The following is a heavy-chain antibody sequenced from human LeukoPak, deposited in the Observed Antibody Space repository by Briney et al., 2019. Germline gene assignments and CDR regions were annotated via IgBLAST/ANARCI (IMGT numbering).Heavy chain of an antibody. CDR3: ARGRYCSSTSRWHYYGMDL. J-gene: IGHJ6*02. CDR2: IIPICGTA. CDR1: GCTFSSYA. Sequence: VASVKVSCKASGCTFSSYAISWVRQAPGQGLEWMGGIIPICGTANYSQKFQGRVTITADESTSTAYMELSSLRSEDTAVYYCARGRYCSSTSRWHYYGMDLWGQGTTVTVSS. D-gene: IGHD2-2*01. V-gene: IGHV1-69*01.